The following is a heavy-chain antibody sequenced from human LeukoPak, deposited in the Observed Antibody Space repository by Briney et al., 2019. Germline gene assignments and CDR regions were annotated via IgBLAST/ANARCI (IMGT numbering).Heavy chain of an antibody. CDR2: IYYSGST. J-gene: IGHJ4*02. V-gene: IGHV4-39*01. D-gene: IGHD3-9*01. Sequence: PSETLSLTRTVSGGSVSSSIYYWGWIRQPPGKGLEWIGSIYYSGSTSYNPSLKSRVTISVDTSKNQFSLKLTSVTAADTAVYYCASRNDILTGYVFDFWGQGTLVTVSS. CDR1: GGSVSSSIYY. CDR3: ASRNDILTGYVFDF.